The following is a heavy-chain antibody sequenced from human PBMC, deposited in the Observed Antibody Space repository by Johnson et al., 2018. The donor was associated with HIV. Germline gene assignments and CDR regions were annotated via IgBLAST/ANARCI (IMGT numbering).Heavy chain of an antibody. CDR1: GFTFDDYG. Sequence: VQLVESGGGLVQPGRSLRLSCAASGFTFDDYGMSWVRQAPGKGLAWVSGINWNGGKTAYADSVKGRFTISRDHSKHTLCLQMNSLRPEDTAVFYCARGNSVAARIGAFDIWGQGTMVTVSS. J-gene: IGHJ3*02. V-gene: IGHV3-20*04. CDR2: INWNGGKT. D-gene: IGHD6-6*01. CDR3: ARGNSVAARIGAFDI.